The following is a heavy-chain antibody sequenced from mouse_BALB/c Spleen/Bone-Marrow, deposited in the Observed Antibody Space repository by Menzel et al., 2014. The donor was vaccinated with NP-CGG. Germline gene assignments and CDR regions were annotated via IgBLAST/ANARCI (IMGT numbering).Heavy chain of an antibody. J-gene: IGHJ2*01. CDR2: IYPGDGET. Sequence: QVQLQQSGAERVRPGSSVKISCKASGYPFSSYWMSWVKQRPGQGPEWIGQIYPGDGETNYNGKFKGNATLTADKSSSTAYMQLISLTSEDSAVYFCARKYGDYWGQGTTLTVSS. D-gene: IGHD2-10*02. CDR3: ARKYGDY. V-gene: IGHV1-80*01. CDR1: GYPFSSYW.